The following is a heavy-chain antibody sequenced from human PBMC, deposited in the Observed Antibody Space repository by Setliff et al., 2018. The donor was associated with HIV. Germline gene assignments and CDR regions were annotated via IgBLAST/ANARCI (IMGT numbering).Heavy chain of an antibody. CDR1: GASISSYY. CDR2: IYTSGST. D-gene: IGHD6-19*01. V-gene: IGHV4-4*07. Sequence: SETLSLTCTVYGASISSYYWSWIRQPAGKGLEWIGHIYTSGSTNYNTSLKSRVTISVDTSKNQFSLKLSSVTAADTAVYYCARGPGWPNWFDPWGQGTLVTVSS. J-gene: IGHJ5*02. CDR3: ARGPGWPNWFDP.